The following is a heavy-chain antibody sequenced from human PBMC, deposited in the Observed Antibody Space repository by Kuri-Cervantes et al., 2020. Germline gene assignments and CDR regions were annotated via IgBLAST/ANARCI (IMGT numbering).Heavy chain of an antibody. CDR1: GFTFSDFH. V-gene: IGHV3-11*01. J-gene: IGHJ5*02. D-gene: IGHD2-15*01. CDR3: ARELGYCSGGSCYSWFDP. Sequence: GGSLRLSCAASGFTFSDFHMSWIRQAPGKGLEWVSYISSSGSTIYYADSVKGRFTISRDNAKNSLYLQMNSLRAEDTAVYYCARELGYCSGGSCYSWFDPWGQGTLVTVSS. CDR2: ISSSGSTI.